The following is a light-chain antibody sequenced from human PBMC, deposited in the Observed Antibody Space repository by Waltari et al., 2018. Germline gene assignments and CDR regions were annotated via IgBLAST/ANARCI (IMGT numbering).Light chain of an antibody. CDR1: QGVTKY. CDR3: HLRSNWRYT. V-gene: IGKV3-11*01. J-gene: IGKJ2*01. CDR2: DAS. Sequence: EIVLTQSPAILSLSPGERATLSCRPSQGVTKYLSWYQLKPGQAPRRLIYDASNRATGIPTRFSGSGSGTDFTLTISSLEPDDFAVYFCHLRSNWRYTFGQGTKLEIK.